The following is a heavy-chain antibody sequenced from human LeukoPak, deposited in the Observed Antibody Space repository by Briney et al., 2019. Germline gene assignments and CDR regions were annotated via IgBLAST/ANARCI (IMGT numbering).Heavy chain of an antibody. CDR3: ARDDDSSGWTEGASGY. CDR1: GFTVSSNY. V-gene: IGHV3-53*01. J-gene: IGHJ4*02. Sequence: GGSLRLSCAASGFTVSSNYMSWVRQAPGKGLEWVSVIYSGGSTYYADSVKGRFTISRVNSKNTLYLQMNSLRAEDTAVYYCARDDDSSGWTEGASGYWGQGTLVTVSS. CDR2: IYSGGST. D-gene: IGHD6-19*01.